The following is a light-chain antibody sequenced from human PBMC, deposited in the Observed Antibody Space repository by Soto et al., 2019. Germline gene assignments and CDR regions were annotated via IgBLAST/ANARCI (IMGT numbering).Light chain of an antibody. Sequence: IHLTKSPSSLSASVGDRVTNTCRARQGISSYLARYQQKPGKAPKLLIYAASILQSGVPSSFSGSGSGTDFTFIFSSLQPEDFSTYYCQQLNSYPLTFGGGTKV. V-gene: IGKV1-9*01. J-gene: IGKJ4*01. CDR3: QQLNSYPLT. CDR2: AAS. CDR1: QGISSY.